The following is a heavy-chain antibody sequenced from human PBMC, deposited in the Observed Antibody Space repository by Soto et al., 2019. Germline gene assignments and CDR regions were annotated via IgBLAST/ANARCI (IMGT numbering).Heavy chain of an antibody. J-gene: IGHJ5*02. CDR3: ARTYYYDSSGYYYAP. CDR1: GGSISSYY. Sequence: SETLSLTCTVSGGSISSYYWSWIRQPPWKGLEWIGYIYYSGSTNYNPSLKSRVTISVDTSKNQFSLKLSSVTAADTAVYYCARTYYYDSSGYYYAPWGQGTLVTVSS. V-gene: IGHV4-59*01. D-gene: IGHD3-22*01. CDR2: IYYSGST.